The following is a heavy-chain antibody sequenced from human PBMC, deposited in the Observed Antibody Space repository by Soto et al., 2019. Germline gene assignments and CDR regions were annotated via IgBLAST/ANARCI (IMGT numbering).Heavy chain of an antibody. CDR3: RLGHYSGS. V-gene: IGHV3-7*01. D-gene: IGHD3-16*01. CDR2: MKEDGGEK. J-gene: IGHJ4*02. Sequence: EALLVESGGGLVQPGGSLRLSCSVSGFPFRDYWMTWVRQGPGKGLEWVASMKEDGGEKYYADSVKGRFTISRDNARNTLYLQMNSLRVGDTAVYYCRLGHYSGSWGPGTLVTVSP. CDR1: GFPFRDYW.